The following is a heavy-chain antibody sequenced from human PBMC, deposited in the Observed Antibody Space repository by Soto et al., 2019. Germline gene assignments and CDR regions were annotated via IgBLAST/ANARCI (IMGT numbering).Heavy chain of an antibody. J-gene: IGHJ5*02. CDR3: ARDVSVAGITVSWFDP. CDR2: ISYDGSNK. V-gene: IGHV3-30-3*01. Sequence: QVQLVESGGGVVQPGRSLRLSCAASGFTFSSYAMHWVRQAPGKGLEWVAVISYDGSNKYYADSVKGRFTISRDNSKNPLYLQMNSLRAEDTAVYYCARDVSVAGITVSWFDPWGQGTLVTVSS. CDR1: GFTFSSYA. D-gene: IGHD6-19*01.